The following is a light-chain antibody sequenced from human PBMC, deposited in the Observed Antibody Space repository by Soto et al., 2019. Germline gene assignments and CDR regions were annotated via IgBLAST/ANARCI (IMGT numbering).Light chain of an antibody. CDR1: QSVXIL. CDR2: GET. Sequence: EIVLTNSAFTLSVSPGESSTLSCRASQSVXILLAWYKKKPGQSPRILXYGETTRATGIPARFSGSGSGKEFTLHISSMQSEDFVVYYCPRSDNSMWTVAQRTK. J-gene: IGKJ1*01. V-gene: IGKV3-15*01. CDR3: PRSDNSMWT.